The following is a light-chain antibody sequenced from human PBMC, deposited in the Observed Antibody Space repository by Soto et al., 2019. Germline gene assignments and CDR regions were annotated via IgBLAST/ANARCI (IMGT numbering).Light chain of an antibody. CDR2: AAS. Sequence: DIQMTQSPASLSASVGDRVTITCRATHNINNYLSWYQQKPGRAPKLLIYAASSLQSGVPSRFSGSGSGTDFTLTISSLQPEDFATYYCQQSYSTPPTFGQGTKVDIK. J-gene: IGKJ1*01. V-gene: IGKV1-39*01. CDR1: HNINNY. CDR3: QQSYSTPPT.